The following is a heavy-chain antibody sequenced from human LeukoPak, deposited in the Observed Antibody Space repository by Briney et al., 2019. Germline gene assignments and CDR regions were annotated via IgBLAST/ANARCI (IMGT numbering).Heavy chain of an antibody. D-gene: IGHD2-15*01. CDR1: GGSISSYY. J-gene: IGHJ4*02. CDR3: ARQQTGGFCSGGSCYSDY. Sequence: SETLSLTCTVSGGSISSYYWSWIRQPPGKGLEWIGYIYYSGSTNYNPSLKSRVTISVDTSKNQFSLKLSSVTAADTAVYYCARQQTGGFCSGGSCYSDYWGQGTLVTVSS. CDR2: IYYSGST. V-gene: IGHV4-59*01.